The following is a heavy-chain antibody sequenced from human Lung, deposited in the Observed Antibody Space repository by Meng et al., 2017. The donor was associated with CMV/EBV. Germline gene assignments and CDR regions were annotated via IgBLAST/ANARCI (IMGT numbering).Heavy chain of an antibody. D-gene: IGHD1-26*01. CDR1: GFTFSSYS. CDR3: ARDYVGASGLDY. CDR2: ISSSSRTA. J-gene: IGHJ4*02. V-gene: IGHV3-48*01. Sequence: PXAASGFTFSSYSMNWVRQAPGKGLEWLSYISSSSRTAVYADSVKGRLTISRDNVNKSLYLQINSLRAEDTAVYYCARDYVGASGLDYWGQGTLVTVSS.